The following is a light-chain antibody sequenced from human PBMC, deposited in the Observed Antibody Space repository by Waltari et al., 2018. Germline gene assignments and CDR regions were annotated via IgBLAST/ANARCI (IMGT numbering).Light chain of an antibody. CDR1: SSDIGYYIY. J-gene: IGLJ2*01. CDR3: SSYTTSSTVV. CDR2: DVS. V-gene: IGLV2-14*03. Sequence: QSALTQPASVSGSPGQSITISCTGTSSDIGYYIYVSWYQQHPGKAPKLTIYDVSNRPSGVSNRFSGSKSGNTASLTISGLQAEDEADYYCSSYTTSSTVVFGGGTKLTVL.